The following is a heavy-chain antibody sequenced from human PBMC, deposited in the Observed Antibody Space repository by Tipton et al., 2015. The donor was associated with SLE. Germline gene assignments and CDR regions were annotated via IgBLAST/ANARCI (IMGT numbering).Heavy chain of an antibody. CDR3: ARVMEVWDGWFDP. Sequence: PGLVKPSETLSLTCTVSDGSISSYYWSWIRQPAGKGLEWIGRIYSSGSTNYNPSLKSRVTMSVDTSKNQLSLKLRFVTAADTAVYYCARVMEVWDGWFDPWGQGALVTVSS. J-gene: IGHJ5*02. CDR2: IYSSGST. V-gene: IGHV4-4*07. D-gene: IGHD3-16*01. CDR1: DGSISSYY.